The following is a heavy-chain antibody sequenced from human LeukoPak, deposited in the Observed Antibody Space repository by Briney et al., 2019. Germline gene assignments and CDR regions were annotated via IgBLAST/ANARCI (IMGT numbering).Heavy chain of an antibody. V-gene: IGHV1-2*02. Sequence: EASVKVSCKASEYTFTGYYIHWVRQAPGQGLEWMGWIDPNTGDSNYVQKFQGRVTMTRDTSISTAYMELSRLRSDDTAVYYCARGPSWYGEGDYWGQGTLVTVSS. D-gene: IGHD3-10*01. CDR1: EYTFTGYY. CDR3: ARGPSWYGEGDY. CDR2: IDPNTGDS. J-gene: IGHJ4*02.